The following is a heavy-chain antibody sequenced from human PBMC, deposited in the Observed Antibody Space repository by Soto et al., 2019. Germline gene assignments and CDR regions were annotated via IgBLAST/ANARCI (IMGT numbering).Heavy chain of an antibody. CDR2: IYYSGST. V-gene: IGHV4-59*08. CDR3: ARHNQRDYGLYAFDI. J-gene: IGHJ3*02. CDR1: GGSISSSY. D-gene: IGHD4-17*01. Sequence: SDPLSPPFTASGGSISSSYWRGIPQPPGKGLEWIGYIYYSGSTNYNPSLKSRVTISVDTSKNQFSLKLSSVTAADTAVYYCARHNQRDYGLYAFDIWGQGTMVT.